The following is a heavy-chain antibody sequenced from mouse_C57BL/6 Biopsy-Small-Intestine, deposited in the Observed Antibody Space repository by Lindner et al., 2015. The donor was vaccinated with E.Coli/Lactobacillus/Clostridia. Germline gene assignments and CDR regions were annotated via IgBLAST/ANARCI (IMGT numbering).Heavy chain of an antibody. D-gene: IGHD1-1*01. CDR1: GYTFTNYW. J-gene: IGHJ2*01. Sequence: VQLQESGDELVRPGTSVKMSCKASGYTFTNYWIGWAKQRPGHGLEWIGDIYPGGGYTNYNEKFKGKATLTADKSSSTAYMQFSSLTPEDSAIYYCARDYGSSYFDYWGQGTTLTVSS. CDR3: ARDYGSSYFDY. V-gene: IGHV1-63*01. CDR2: IYPGGGYT.